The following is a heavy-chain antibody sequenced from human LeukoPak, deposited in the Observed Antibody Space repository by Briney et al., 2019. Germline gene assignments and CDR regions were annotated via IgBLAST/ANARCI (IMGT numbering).Heavy chain of an antibody. CDR1: GYTFTSYG. CDR3: ARDIWAHYYDSSGRPLDAASDAFDI. J-gene: IGHJ3*02. D-gene: IGHD3-22*01. Sequence: ASVKVSCKASGYTFTSYGISWVRQAPGQGLEWMGWISAYNGNTNYAQKLQGRVTMTTDTSTSTAYMELRSLRSDDTAVYYCARDIWAHYYDSSGRPLDAASDAFDIWGQGTMVTVSS. CDR2: ISAYNGNT. V-gene: IGHV1-18*01.